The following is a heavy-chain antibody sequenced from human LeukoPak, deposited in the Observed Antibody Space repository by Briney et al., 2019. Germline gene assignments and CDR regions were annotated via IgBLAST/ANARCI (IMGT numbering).Heavy chain of an antibody. D-gene: IGHD3-9*01. V-gene: IGHV1-2*02. CDR3: ARMADYDILTGYYRGKQFDY. J-gene: IGHJ4*02. CDR1: GYTFTGYY. CDR2: INPNSGGT. Sequence: GASVKVSCKASGYTFTGYYMHWVRQAPGQGLEWMGWINPNSGGTNYAQKFQVRVTMTRDTSISTAYMELSRLRSDDTAVYYCARMADYDILTGYYRGKQFDYWGQGTLVTVYS.